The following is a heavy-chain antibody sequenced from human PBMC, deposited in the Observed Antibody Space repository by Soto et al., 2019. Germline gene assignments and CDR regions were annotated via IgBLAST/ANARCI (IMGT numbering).Heavy chain of an antibody. J-gene: IGHJ3*02. CDR1: AGTFSSYT. CDR3: ASYSNDVVIGPNTEAFDI. Sequence: SVKVFSMASAGTFSSYTNTSERQAPSPGHQCMGRISPILGLANYAQNFPGRVTITADKSTGTADMELRSLRSEDTAVYICASYSNDVVIGPNTEAFDIGGQGTMVTVSS. V-gene: IGHV1-69*02. CDR2: ISPILGLA. D-gene: IGHD4-4*01.